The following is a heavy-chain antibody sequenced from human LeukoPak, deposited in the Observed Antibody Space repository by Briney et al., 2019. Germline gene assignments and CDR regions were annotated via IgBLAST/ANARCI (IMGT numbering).Heavy chain of an antibody. CDR2: VEQDGDKK. CDR3: AEDWAGYFPY. Sequence: GGSLRLSCAASGFTFSRYQMTWGRQAPGEGLEWVAKVEQDGDKKYYVDSVEGRFTISRDNSKNTLYLQMNSLSAEDTAVYYCAEDWAGYFPYWGQGTLVTVSS. D-gene: IGHD3/OR15-3a*01. V-gene: IGHV3-7*03. CDR1: GFTFSRYQ. J-gene: IGHJ4*02.